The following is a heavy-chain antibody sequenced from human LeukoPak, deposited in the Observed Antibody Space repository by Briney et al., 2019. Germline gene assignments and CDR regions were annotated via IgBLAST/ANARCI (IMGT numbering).Heavy chain of an antibody. CDR2: IYTGGNT. J-gene: IGHJ4*02. V-gene: IGHV3-53*04. D-gene: IGHD2-2*02. CDR1: GFTISNYY. CDR3: AKDEGPIPH. Sequence: GGSLRLSCAASGFTISNYYMSWVRQAPGKGLEWVSVIYTGGNTYYTDAVKGRFTISRHNSKNTLYLQMNSLRAEDTAVYYCAKDEGPIPHWGQGTLVTVSS.